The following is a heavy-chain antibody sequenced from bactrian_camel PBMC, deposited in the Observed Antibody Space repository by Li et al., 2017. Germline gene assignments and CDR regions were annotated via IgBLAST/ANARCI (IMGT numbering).Heavy chain of an antibody. CDR1: GFVFRNYA. J-gene: IGHJ4*01. Sequence: VQLVESGGGLVQPGGSLRLSCAASGFVFRNYAMTWVRRAPGKAREGIAGIRRNGDAYYADFVKGRFTISRDNAKNTLYLQMNSLKPEDTAMYYCAADPSPTMGWVFEPRYWGQGTQVTVS. V-gene: IGHV3S31*01. D-gene: IGHD5*01. CDR2: IRRNGDA. CDR3: AADPSPTMGWVFEPRY.